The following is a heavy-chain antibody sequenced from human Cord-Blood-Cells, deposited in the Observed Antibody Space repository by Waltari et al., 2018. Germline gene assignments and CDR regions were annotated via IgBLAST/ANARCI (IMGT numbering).Heavy chain of an antibody. J-gene: IGHJ4*02. V-gene: IGHV3-73*02. CDR2: IRSKANSYAT. D-gene: IGHD6-6*01. CDR1: GFTFSGSA. CDR3: TRLPIRYSSSSQGY. Sequence: EVQLVEAGGGLVQPGGSLKLSCAASGFTFSGSAMHWVSQASGKGLEWVGRIRSKANSYATAYAASVKGRFTISRDDSKNTAYLQMNSLKTEDTAVYYCTRLPIRYSSSSQGYWGQGTLVTVSS.